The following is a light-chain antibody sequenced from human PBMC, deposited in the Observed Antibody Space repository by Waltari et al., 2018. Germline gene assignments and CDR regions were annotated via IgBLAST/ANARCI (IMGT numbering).Light chain of an antibody. V-gene: IGKV4-1*01. CDR3: QQYYSTPRT. CDR2: WAS. Sequence: DIVMTQSPDSLAVSLGERATINCKSSQSVLYSSNNQNYLAWYQQKPGQPPKLLIYWASTRASVVPDRFSGSGSGTDFTLTISSLQAEDVAVYYCQQYYSTPRTFGQGTKVEIK. CDR1: QSVLYSSNNQNY. J-gene: IGKJ1*01.